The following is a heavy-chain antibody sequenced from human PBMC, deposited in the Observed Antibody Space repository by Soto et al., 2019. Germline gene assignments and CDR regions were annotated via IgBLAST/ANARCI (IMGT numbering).Heavy chain of an antibody. CDR3: AREPHGDLGPPYYFDY. V-gene: IGHV4-59*12. CDR2: IYYSGST. Sequence: PSETLSLTCTVSGGSISSYYWSWIRQPPGKGLEWIGYIYYSGSTYYNPSLKSRVTISVDTSKNQFSLKLSSVTAADTAVYYCAREPHGDLGPPYYFDYWGQGTLVTVSS. CDR1: GGSISSYY. J-gene: IGHJ4*02. D-gene: IGHD4-17*01.